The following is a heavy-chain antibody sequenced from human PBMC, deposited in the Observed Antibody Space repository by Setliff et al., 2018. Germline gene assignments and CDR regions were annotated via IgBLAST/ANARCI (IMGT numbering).Heavy chain of an antibody. CDR3: ARGGYYGSGSYSL. D-gene: IGHD3-10*01. CDR2: VNDSGSA. Sequence: SETLSLTCDVFGGSFSGYFWAWIRQSPGKGLEWIGDVNDSGSANYKPSLKSRLTISRDTSKNQLSLNLSSVTAADTAVYYCARGGYYGSGSYSLWGQGTLVTVSS. CDR1: GGSFSGYF. V-gene: IGHV4-34*01. J-gene: IGHJ4*02.